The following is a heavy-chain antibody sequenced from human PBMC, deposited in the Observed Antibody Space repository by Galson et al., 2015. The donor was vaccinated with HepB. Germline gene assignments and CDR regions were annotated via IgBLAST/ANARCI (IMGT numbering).Heavy chain of an antibody. CDR2: IYWDDDK. J-gene: IGHJ5*02. V-gene: IGHV2-5*02. CDR3: AHRRVDSGIVVVPAANQGGYNWFDP. Sequence: PALVKPTQTLTLTCTFSGFSLSTSGVGVGWIRQPPGKALEWLALIYWDDDKRYSPSLKSRLTITKDTSKNQVVLTMTNMDPVDTATYYCAHRRVDSGIVVVPAANQGGYNWFDPWGQGTLVTVSS. D-gene: IGHD2-2*01. CDR1: GFSLSTSGVG.